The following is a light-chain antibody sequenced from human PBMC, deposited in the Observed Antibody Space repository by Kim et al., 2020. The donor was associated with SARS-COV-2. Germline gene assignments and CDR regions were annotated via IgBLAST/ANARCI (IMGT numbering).Light chain of an antibody. Sequence: PVSISYRSDQSLLHNNGNTYLSWLQQRPGQPPRLLIYRVSNRFSGVPDRFSGSGAGTDFTLKINRVEAEDVGIYYCMQATQFPRTFGQGTKVDIK. CDR1: QSLLHNNGNTY. CDR2: RVS. J-gene: IGKJ1*01. CDR3: MQATQFPRT. V-gene: IGKV2-24*01.